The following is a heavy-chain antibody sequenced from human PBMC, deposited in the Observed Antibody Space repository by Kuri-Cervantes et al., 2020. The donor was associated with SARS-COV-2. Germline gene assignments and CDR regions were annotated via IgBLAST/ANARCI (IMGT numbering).Heavy chain of an antibody. CDR3: AKFRAGAVATGPDDLDY. V-gene: IGHV1-69*13. CDR1: GGTFNNYA. J-gene: IGHJ4*02. Sequence: SVKVSCKASGGTFNNYAISWVRQAPGQGLEWMGGIIPIFGTIRYEQRFQGRLTIAADENTNTAYMELSSLRSEDTAIYYCAKFRAGAVATGPDDLDYWGQGTQVTVSS. D-gene: IGHD6-19*01. CDR2: IIPIFGTI.